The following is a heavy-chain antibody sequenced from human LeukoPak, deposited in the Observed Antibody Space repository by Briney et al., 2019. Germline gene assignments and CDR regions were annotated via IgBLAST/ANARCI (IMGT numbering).Heavy chain of an antibody. Sequence: SETLSLTCTVSGGSISSSSYYWGWIRQPPGKGLEWIGRIYYSGSTYYNPSLKSRVTISVDTSKNQFSLKLSSVTAADTAVYYCARQGRYYDSGGYPDYWGQGTLVTVSS. D-gene: IGHD3-22*01. CDR2: IYYSGST. CDR3: ARQGRYYDSGGYPDY. CDR1: GGSISSSSYY. J-gene: IGHJ4*02. V-gene: IGHV4-39*01.